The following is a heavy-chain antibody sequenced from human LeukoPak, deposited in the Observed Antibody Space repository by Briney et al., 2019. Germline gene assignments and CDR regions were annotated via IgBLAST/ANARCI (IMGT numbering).Heavy chain of an antibody. CDR1: GGSISSYY. J-gene: IGHJ5*02. V-gene: IGHV4-59*01. D-gene: IGHD3-10*01. Sequence: SPETLSLTCTVSGGSISSYYWSWIRQPPGKGLDWIGYIYYSGSTNYNPSLKSRVTISVDTSKNQFSLKLSSVTAADTAVYYCAREVRGVIRWNWFDPWGQGTLVTVSS. CDR2: IYYSGST. CDR3: AREVRGVIRWNWFDP.